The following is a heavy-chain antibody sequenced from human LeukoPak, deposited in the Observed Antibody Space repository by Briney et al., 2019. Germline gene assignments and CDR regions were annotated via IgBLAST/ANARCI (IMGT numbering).Heavy chain of an antibody. D-gene: IGHD5-18*01. CDR1: GDSVFSNSS. CDR2: TYYRSKWYN. CDR3: ARGGQGDGYSADEAFDF. J-gene: IGHJ3*01. V-gene: IGHV6-1*01. Sequence: SQTLSLTCAISGDSVFSNSSWNRIRQSPSRGLEWLGRTYYRSKWYNDYGVSVKSRININPDTSKNQFSLHLNSVTPEDTAVYYCARGGQGDGYSADEAFDFWGQGTVVTVS.